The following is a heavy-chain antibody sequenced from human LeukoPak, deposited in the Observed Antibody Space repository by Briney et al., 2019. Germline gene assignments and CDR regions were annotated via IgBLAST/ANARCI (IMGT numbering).Heavy chain of an antibody. CDR2: IYYSGST. V-gene: IGHV4-59*08. CDR3: AGVEYYDILTGYSNLYWYFDL. Sequence: SETLSLTCTVSGGSISSYYWSWIRQPPGKGLEWIGYIYYSGSTKYNPSLKSRVTISVDTSKNQFSLKLSSVTAADTAVYYCAGVEYYDILTGYSNLYWYFDLWGRGTLVTVSS. D-gene: IGHD3-9*01. J-gene: IGHJ2*01. CDR1: GGSISSYY.